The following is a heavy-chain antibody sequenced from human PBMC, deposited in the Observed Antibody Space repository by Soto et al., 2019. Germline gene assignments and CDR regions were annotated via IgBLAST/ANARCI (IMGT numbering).Heavy chain of an antibody. Sequence: EVQVVASGGGLVKPGGSLRLSCAGSGFIFSNAWMNWVRQAPGKGLEWVGRIKSRPDGETTDYPAPVKGRFTISRDDTKYMVYLDMSSLVIEDTAVYYCSTGGYYYDYWGPGTLVTVSS. CDR2: IKSRPDGETT. CDR1: GFIFSNAW. D-gene: IGHD3-22*01. J-gene: IGHJ4*02. CDR3: STGGYYYDY. V-gene: IGHV3-15*07.